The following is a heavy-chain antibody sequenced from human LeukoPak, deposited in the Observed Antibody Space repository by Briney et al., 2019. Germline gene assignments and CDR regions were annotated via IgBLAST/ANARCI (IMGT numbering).Heavy chain of an antibody. CDR1: GFTFSSYA. Sequence: PGGSLRLYCAASGFTFSSYAMHWVRQAPGMGLEWLAVISYDGSNKYYADSVKGRFTISRDNSKNTLYLQMNSLRAEDTAVYYCARSPEYCSGGSCSWGQGTLVTVSS. J-gene: IGHJ5*02. CDR3: ARSPEYCSGGSCS. V-gene: IGHV3-30*04. CDR2: ISYDGSNK. D-gene: IGHD2-15*01.